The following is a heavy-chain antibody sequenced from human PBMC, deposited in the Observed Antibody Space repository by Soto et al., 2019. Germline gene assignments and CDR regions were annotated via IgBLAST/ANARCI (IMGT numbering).Heavy chain of an antibody. CDR3: AKSPITMIVVVGYFDY. CDR2: ISYDGSNK. D-gene: IGHD3-22*01. CDR1: GFTFSSYG. V-gene: IGHV3-30*18. Sequence: QVQLVESGGGVVQPGRSLRLSCAASGFTFSSYGMHWVRQAPGKGLEWVAVISYDGSNKYYADSVKGRFTISRDNSKNTLYLQVNSLRAEDTAVYYCAKSPITMIVVVGYFDYWGQGTLVTVSS. J-gene: IGHJ4*02.